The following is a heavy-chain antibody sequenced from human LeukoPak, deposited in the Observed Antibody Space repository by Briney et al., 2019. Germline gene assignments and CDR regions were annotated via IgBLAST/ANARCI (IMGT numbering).Heavy chain of an antibody. CDR1: GGSISSSSYY. CDR2: IYYSGST. Sequence: SETLSLTCTVSGGSISSSSYYWGWIRQPPGKGLEWIGSIYYSGSTYYNPSLKSRVTISVDTSKNQFSLKLSSVTAADTAVYYCARVGYYYYYMDVWGKGTTVTISS. J-gene: IGHJ6*03. V-gene: IGHV4-39*01. CDR3: ARVGYYYYYMDV.